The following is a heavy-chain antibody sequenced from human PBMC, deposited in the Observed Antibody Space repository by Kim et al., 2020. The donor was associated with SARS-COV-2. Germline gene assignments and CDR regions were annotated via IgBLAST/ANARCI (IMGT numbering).Heavy chain of an antibody. D-gene: IGHD2-8*02. Sequence: GGSLRLSCAASGFTFSSYAMSWVRQAPGKGLEWVSAISGSGGSTYYADSVKGRFTISRDNSKNTLYLQMNSLRAEDTAVYYCAKVRARLLGYYYYGMDVWGQGTKVTVSS. CDR2: ISGSGGST. V-gene: IGHV3-23*01. J-gene: IGHJ6*02. CDR3: AKVRARLLGYYYYGMDV. CDR1: GFTFSSYA.